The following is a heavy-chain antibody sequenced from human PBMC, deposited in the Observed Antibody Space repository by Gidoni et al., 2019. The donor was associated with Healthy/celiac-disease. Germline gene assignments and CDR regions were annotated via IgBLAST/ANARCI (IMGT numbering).Heavy chain of an antibody. Sequence: QVQLVESGGGVVQPGRSLRLSCAASGFTFSSYARHWVRQAPGKGLEWVAVISYDGSNKYYADSVKGRFTISRDNSKNTLYLQMNSLRAEDTAVYYCARDGAYYYGSGSMNWFDPWGQGTLVTVSS. D-gene: IGHD3-10*01. J-gene: IGHJ5*02. CDR1: GFTFSSYA. CDR2: ISYDGSNK. CDR3: ARDGAYYYGSGSMNWFDP. V-gene: IGHV3-30-3*01.